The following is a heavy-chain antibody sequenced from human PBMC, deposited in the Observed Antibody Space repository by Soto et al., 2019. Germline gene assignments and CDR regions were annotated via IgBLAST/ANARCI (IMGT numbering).Heavy chain of an antibody. CDR3: ALGGKNYYGSGTVGVDWYFDL. CDR1: GGTFSSYT. V-gene: IGHV1-69*02. CDR2: IIPILGIA. D-gene: IGHD3-10*01. Sequence: ASVKVSCKASGGTFSSYTISWVRQAPGQGLEWMGRIIPILGIANYAQKFQGRVTITADKSTSTAYMELSSLRSEDTAVYYCALGGKNYYGSGTVGVDWYFDLWGRGTLVTVS. J-gene: IGHJ2*01.